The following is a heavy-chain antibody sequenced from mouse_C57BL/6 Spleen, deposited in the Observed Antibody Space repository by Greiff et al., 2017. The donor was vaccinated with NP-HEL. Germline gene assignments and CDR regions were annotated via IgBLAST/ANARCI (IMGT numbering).Heavy chain of an antibody. D-gene: IGHD1-1*01. V-gene: IGHV1-26*01. J-gene: IGHJ3*01. CDR1: GYTFTDYY. CDR3: ARKSITTPVEGAY. CDR2: INPNNGGT. Sequence: EVQLQQSGPELVKPGASVKISCKASGYTFTDYYMNWVKQSHGKSLEWIGDINPNNGGTSYNQKFKGKATLTVDKSSSTAYMELRSLTSEDSAVYYCARKSITTPVEGAYWGQGTLVTVSA.